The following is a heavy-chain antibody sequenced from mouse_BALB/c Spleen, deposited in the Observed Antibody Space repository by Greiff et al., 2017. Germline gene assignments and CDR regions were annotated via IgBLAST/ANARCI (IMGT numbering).Heavy chain of an antibody. CDR1: GYAFTSYV. Sequence: QVQLKESGAELVRPGTSVTVSCKASGYAFTSYVVEWVQQRPGQGLEWMGVINPGSGGTNYTEKFKGKATLTEDKSSSTAYMKLSRLTSDDSAVYFCARVGGYFAYWGQGTLVTVSA. CDR2: INPGSGGT. V-gene: IGHV1-54*01. CDR3: ARVGGYFAY. J-gene: IGHJ3*01.